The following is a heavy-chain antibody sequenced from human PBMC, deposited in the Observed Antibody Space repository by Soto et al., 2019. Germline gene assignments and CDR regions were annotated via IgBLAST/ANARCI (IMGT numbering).Heavy chain of an antibody. CDR2: INHSGST. CDR3: ARGRRDIVVVQAAMGYADY. CDR1: GGSFSGYY. J-gene: IGHJ4*02. V-gene: IGHV4-34*01. Sequence: QVQLQQWGAGLLKPSETLSLTCAGYGGSFSGYYWSWIRQPPGKGLEWIGEINHSGSTNYNPSLKRRVTIPVDTSKQQFSRELSSVTAADTAVYYCARGRRDIVVVQAAMGYADYWGQGTLGTVSS. D-gene: IGHD2-2*01.